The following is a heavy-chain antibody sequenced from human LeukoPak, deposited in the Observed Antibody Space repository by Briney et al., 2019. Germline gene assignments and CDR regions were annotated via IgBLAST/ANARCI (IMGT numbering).Heavy chain of an antibody. Sequence: ASVKVSCKASGYTFTTFGITWVRQAPGQGLEWMGWIGTYNGNTNYAQNLQGRVTMTTDTSTSTAYMELRSLTSDDTAVYYCARVGADCSDGNCYWGQGTLLTVSS. V-gene: IGHV1-18*01. CDR3: ARVGADCSDGNCY. CDR2: IGTYNGNT. J-gene: IGHJ4*02. D-gene: IGHD2-15*01. CDR1: GYTFTTFG.